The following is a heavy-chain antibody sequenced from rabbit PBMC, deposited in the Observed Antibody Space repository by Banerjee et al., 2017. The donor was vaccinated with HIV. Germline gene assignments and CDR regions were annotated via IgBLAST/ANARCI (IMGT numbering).Heavy chain of an antibody. D-gene: IGHD1-1*01. Sequence: QEQLEESGGDLVKPEGSLTLTCTASGFSFSSTYYMCWVRQAPGKGLECIACIYAGSSGSTYYASWVNGRFTISKTSSTTVTLQMTSLTGADTATYFCARDLAAWNSGSYAFNLWGPGTLVTVS. CDR2: IYAGSSGST. V-gene: IGHV1S45*01. CDR1: GFSFSSTYY. CDR3: ARDLAAWNSGSYAFNL. J-gene: IGHJ4*01.